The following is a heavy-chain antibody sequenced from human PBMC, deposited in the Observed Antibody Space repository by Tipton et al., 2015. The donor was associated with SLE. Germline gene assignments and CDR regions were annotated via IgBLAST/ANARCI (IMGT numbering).Heavy chain of an antibody. CDR2: ITWNSADV. V-gene: IGHV3-9*01. Sequence: SLRLSCVASGFTFHDYAMHWVRQGPGKGLEWVAGITWNSADVGYADSVKDRFTISRDNGKNSLYLQMNSLRPEDTALYFCAKEIGYIKSSGAANSWGQGTLGTVSS. J-gene: IGHJ4*02. D-gene: IGHD6-13*01. CDR3: AKEIGYIKSSGAANS. CDR1: GFTFHDYA.